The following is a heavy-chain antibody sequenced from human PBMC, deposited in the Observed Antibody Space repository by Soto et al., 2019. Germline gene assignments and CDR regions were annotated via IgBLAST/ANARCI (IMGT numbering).Heavy chain of an antibody. D-gene: IGHD3-22*01. CDR2: ISGSGGST. CDR3: AKNDQARTYYYDSSGYYPGDYFDY. CDR1: GFTFSSYA. Sequence: EVQLLESGGGLVQPGGSLRLSCAASGFTFSSYAMSWVRQAPGKGLEWVSAISGSGGSTYYADSVKGRFTIYRDNSKNTLYLQMNSLRAEDTAVYYCAKNDQARTYYYDSSGYYPGDYFDYWGQGTLVTVSS. V-gene: IGHV3-23*01. J-gene: IGHJ4*02.